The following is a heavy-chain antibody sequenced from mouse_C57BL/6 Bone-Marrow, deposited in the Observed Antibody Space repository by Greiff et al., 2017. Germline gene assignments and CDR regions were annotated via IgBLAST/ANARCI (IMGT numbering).Heavy chain of an antibody. J-gene: IGHJ4*01. D-gene: IGHD1-1*01. CDR3: ARDYGSRCAMDY. CDR2: IHPNSGST. Sequence: VQLQQPGAELVKPGASVKLSCKASGYTFTSYWMHWVKQRPGQGLEWIGMIHPNSGSTNYNAKFKSKATLTVDKSSSTAYMQLSSLTSEDSAVYYCARDYGSRCAMDYWGQGTSVTVSS. CDR1: GYTFTSYW. V-gene: IGHV1-64*01.